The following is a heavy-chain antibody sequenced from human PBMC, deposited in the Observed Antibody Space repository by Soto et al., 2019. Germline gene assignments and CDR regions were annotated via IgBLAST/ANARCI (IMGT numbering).Heavy chain of an antibody. D-gene: IGHD2-15*01. V-gene: IGHV3-23*01. CDR2: ISGSGGST. CDR1: GFTFSSYA. CDR3: AKDREDGADLLGYCSGGSCPDAFDI. J-gene: IGHJ3*02. Sequence: GSLRLSCAASGFTFSSYAMSWVRQAPGKGLAWVSAISGSGGSTYYADSVKGRFTISRDNSKNTQYLQMNSLRAEDPAVYYCAKDREDGADLLGYCSGGSCPDAFDIWGQGTMVTVSS.